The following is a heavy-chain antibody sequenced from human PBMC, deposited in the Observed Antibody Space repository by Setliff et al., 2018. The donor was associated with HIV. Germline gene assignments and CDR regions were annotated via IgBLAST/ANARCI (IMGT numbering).Heavy chain of an antibody. Sequence: KPSETLSLTCTVSGASITSSYWTWIRQSPGRGLEYLGYIYYSGDSNYSPSLKSRVTISVDTSKNQFSLKLSSVTAADTAVYYCASAYCGGDCYSRTRKFYYYYYMDVWGKGTTVTVSS. CDR1: GASITSSY. V-gene: IGHV4-59*08. D-gene: IGHD2-21*02. CDR2: IYYSGDS. J-gene: IGHJ6*03. CDR3: ASAYCGGDCYSRTRKFYYYYYMDV.